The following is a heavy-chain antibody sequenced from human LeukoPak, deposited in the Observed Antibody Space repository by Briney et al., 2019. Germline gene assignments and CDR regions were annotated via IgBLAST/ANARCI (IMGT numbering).Heavy chain of an antibody. V-gene: IGHV1-3*01. J-gene: IGHJ6*02. Sequence: ASVKVSCKASGYTFTSYAMHWVRQAPGQRLEWMGWINAGNGNTKYSQKFQGRVTITRDTSASTAYMEPSSLRSEDTAVYYCARDLDNWNDYYYYGMDVWGQGTTVTVSS. CDR1: GYTFTSYA. D-gene: IGHD1-20*01. CDR3: ARDLDNWNDYYYYGMDV. CDR2: INAGNGNT.